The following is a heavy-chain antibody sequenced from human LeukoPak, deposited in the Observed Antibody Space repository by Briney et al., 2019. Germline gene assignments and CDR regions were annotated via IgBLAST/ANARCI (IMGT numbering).Heavy chain of an antibody. CDR3: AIGSTTGTTVYRYYYYYMDV. D-gene: IGHD1-1*01. CDR1: GYTFTSYG. V-gene: IGHV1-18*01. J-gene: IGHJ6*03. Sequence: ASVKVSCKASGYTFTSYGISWVRQAPGQGLEWMGWISAYNSNTNYAQNLQGRVTMTTDTSTSTAYMELSSLRSEDTAVYYCAIGSTTGTTVYRYYYYYMDVWGKGTTVTVSS. CDR2: ISAYNSNT.